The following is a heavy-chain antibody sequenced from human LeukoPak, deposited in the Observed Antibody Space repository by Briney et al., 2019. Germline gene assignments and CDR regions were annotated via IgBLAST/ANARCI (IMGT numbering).Heavy chain of an antibody. Sequence: SETLSLMCTVSGDSISSYYWSWIRQPPGKGLEWIGYISYSGSTNYNPPLKSRVTISVDTSKNQYSLKLSSVTGADTAVYYCAGGVDRAKTGYWGQGTLVSVST. V-gene: IGHV4-59*08. CDR3: AGGVDRAKTGY. CDR1: GDSISSYY. J-gene: IGHJ4*02. CDR2: ISYSGST. D-gene: IGHD5-18*01.